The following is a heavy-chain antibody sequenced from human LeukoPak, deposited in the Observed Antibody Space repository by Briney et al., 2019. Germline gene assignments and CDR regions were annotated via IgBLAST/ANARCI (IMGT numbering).Heavy chain of an antibody. CDR2: IYYSGST. V-gene: IGHV4-31*03. CDR1: GGSISSGGYY. D-gene: IGHD4-23*01. Sequence: SQTLSLTCTVSGGSISSGGYYWSWIRQHPGTGLEWIGYIYYSGSTYYNPSLKSRVTISVDTSKNQFSLKLSSVTAADTAVYYCARGAEGGNLFDYWGQGTLVTVSS. CDR3: ARGAEGGNLFDY. J-gene: IGHJ4*02.